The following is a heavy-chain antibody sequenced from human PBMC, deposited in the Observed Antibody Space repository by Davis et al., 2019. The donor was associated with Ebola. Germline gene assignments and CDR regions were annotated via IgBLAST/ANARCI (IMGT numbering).Heavy chain of an antibody. CDR2: INSDGSST. J-gene: IGHJ4*02. CDR3: AKGAIGGVAYTSYFDY. CDR1: GFTFSSYW. D-gene: IGHD3-16*01. V-gene: IGHV3-74*01. Sequence: HTGGSLRLSCAASGFTFSSYWMHWVRQAPGKGLVWVSRINSDGSSTSYADSVKGRFTISRDNAKNTLYLQMNSLRAEDTAVYYCAKGAIGGVAYTSYFDYWGQGTLVTVSS.